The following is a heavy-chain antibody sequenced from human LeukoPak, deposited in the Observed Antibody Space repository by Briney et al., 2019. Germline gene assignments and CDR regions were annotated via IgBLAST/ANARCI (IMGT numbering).Heavy chain of an antibody. J-gene: IGHJ4*02. V-gene: IGHV4-34*01. CDR1: GGSFSGYY. CDR2: INHSGST. CDR3: ARGGIAAAGTFMFDY. Sequence: PSETLSLTCAVYGGSFSGYYWSWLRQPPGKGLEWIGEINHSGSTNYNPSPKSRVTISVDTSKNQFSLKVSSVTAADTAVYYCARGGIAAAGTFMFDYWGQGTLVTVSS. D-gene: IGHD6-13*01.